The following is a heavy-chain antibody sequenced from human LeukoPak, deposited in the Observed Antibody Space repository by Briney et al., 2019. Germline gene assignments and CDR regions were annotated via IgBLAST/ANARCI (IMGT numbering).Heavy chain of an antibody. D-gene: IGHD1-26*01. J-gene: IGHJ4*02. V-gene: IGHV4-34*01. CDR3: ARGGGSYYIDY. CDR1: GGSFSGYY. Sequence: SETLSLTCAVYGGSFSGYYWSWIRQPPGKGLEWIGEINHSGSTNYNPSLKSRVTISVDTSKNQFSLKLSSVTAADTAVYYCARGGGSYYIDYWGQGTLVTVSS. CDR2: INHSGST.